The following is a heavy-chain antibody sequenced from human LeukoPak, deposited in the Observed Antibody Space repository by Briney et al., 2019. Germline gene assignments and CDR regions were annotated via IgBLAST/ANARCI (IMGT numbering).Heavy chain of an antibody. CDR1: GYTFTGYY. CDR2: INPNSGGT. V-gene: IGHV1-2*06. Sequence: ASVKVSCKASGYTFTGYYMHWVRQAPGQGLEWMGRINPNSGGTNYAQKFQGRVTMTRDTSISTAYMELSRLRSDDTAVYYCARERVRQSGMDVWGQGTTVTVSS. J-gene: IGHJ6*02. CDR3: ARERVRQSGMDV. D-gene: IGHD1-1*01.